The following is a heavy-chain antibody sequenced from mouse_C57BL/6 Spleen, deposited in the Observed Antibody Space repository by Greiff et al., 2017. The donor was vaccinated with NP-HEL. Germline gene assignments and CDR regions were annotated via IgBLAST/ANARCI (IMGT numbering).Heavy chain of an antibody. CDR2: INPGSGGT. CDR1: GYAFTNYL. J-gene: IGHJ3*01. Sequence: VQLQQSGAELVRPGTSVKVSCKASGYAFTNYLIEWVKQRPGQGLEWIGVINPGSGGTNYNEKFKGKATLTADKSSSTAYMQLSSLTSEDAAVYFCARHYSNYGWFAYWGQGTLVTVSA. CDR3: ARHYSNYGWFAY. D-gene: IGHD2-5*01. V-gene: IGHV1-54*01.